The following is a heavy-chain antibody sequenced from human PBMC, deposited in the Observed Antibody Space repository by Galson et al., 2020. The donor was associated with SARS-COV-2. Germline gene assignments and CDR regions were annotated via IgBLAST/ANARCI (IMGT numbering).Heavy chain of an antibody. J-gene: IGHJ4*02. Sequence: TGGSLRLSCEASGFTFSNAWMTWVRQAPGKGLEWVGLIKSKTDGGTTDYAAPVKGRFAISRDDSKDTLFLQMNSLKTEDTAVYYCTTGSSWDYWGQGTLVTVSS. CDR3: TTGSSWDY. CDR1: GFTFSNAW. CDR2: IKSKTDGGTT. V-gene: IGHV3-15*01.